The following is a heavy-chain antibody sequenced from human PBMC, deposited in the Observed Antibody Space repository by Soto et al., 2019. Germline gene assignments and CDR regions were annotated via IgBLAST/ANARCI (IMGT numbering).Heavy chain of an antibody. CDR3: ARSQGSSTSLEIYYYYYYGMDV. CDR2: IIPITATA. V-gene: IGHV1-69*01. J-gene: IGHJ6*02. Sequence: QVQLVQSGAEVKKPGSSVKVSCKASGGTFGSYAISWVRQAPGQGLEWMGGIIPITATANYAQQFQGRVTITADESTSTASMQLSSLRSEDTAVYYCARSQGSSTSLEIYYYYYYGMDVWGQGTTVTVSS. D-gene: IGHD2-2*01. CDR1: GGTFGSYA.